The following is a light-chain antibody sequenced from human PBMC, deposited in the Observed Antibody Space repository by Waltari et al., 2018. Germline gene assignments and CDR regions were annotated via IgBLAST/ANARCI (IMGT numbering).Light chain of an antibody. J-gene: IGLJ1*01. CDR2: YDN. CDR3: QVWDANTDPGV. Sequence: SYVLTQPPSVSVAPGETARLTCGGNNIESKSVHWYRQRPGQAPVLVISYDNDRPSGIPVLLSGSNTGNTATLTLSRVEAGDEADYFCQVWDANTDPGVFGTGTEVTVL. CDR1: NIESKS. V-gene: IGLV3-21*01.